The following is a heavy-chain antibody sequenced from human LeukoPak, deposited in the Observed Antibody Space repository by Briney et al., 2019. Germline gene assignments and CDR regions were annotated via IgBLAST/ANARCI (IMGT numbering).Heavy chain of an antibody. CDR3: AVIAAPYDY. Sequence: PLETLSLTCAVYGGSFSGYYWSWIRQPPGKGLEWIGEINHSGSTNYNPSPKSRVTISVDTSKNQFSLKLSSVTAADTAVYYCAVIAAPYDYWGQGTLVTVSS. D-gene: IGHD6-6*01. J-gene: IGHJ4*02. V-gene: IGHV4-34*01. CDR2: INHSGST. CDR1: GGSFSGYY.